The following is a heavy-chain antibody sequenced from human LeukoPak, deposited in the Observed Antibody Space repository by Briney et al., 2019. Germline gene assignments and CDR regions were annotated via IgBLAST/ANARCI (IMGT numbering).Heavy chain of an antibody. J-gene: IGHJ4*02. CDR2: IIPIFGTA. D-gene: IGHD6-13*01. Sequence: ASVKVSCKASGGTFSSYAISWVRQAPGQGLEWMGGIIPIFGTANYAQKFQGRVTITTDESTSTAYMELSSLRSEDTAVYYCARSRTIPAYSSSWHEDYWGQGTLVTVSS. CDR3: ARSRTIPAYSSSWHEDY. V-gene: IGHV1-69*05. CDR1: GGTFSSYA.